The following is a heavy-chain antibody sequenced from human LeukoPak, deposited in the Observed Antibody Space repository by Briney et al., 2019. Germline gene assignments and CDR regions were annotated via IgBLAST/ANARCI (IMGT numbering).Heavy chain of an antibody. CDR1: EFTFRSYG. Sequence: GGSLRLSCAASEFTFRSYGMHWVRQAPGKGLEWVAVIWYDGSNKYYADSVKGRFTISRDNSKNTLYLQMNSLRAEDTAVYYCATDYYGSGSYYKGEVDYWGQGTLVTVSS. J-gene: IGHJ4*02. CDR3: ATDYYGSGSYYKGEVDY. D-gene: IGHD3-10*01. V-gene: IGHV3-33*01. CDR2: IWYDGSNK.